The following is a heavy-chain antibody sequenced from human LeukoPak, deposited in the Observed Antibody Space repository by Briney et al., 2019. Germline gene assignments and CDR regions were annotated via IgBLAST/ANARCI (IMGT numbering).Heavy chain of an antibody. CDR1: GYTFTSYG. Sequence: ASVTVSCKASGYTFTSYGISWVRQAPGQGLEWMGWISAYNGNTNYAQKLQGRVTMTTDTSTSTAYMELRSLRSDDTAVYYCARVTPHRAITGTRFDPWGQGTLVTVSS. V-gene: IGHV1-18*01. CDR2: ISAYNGNT. CDR3: ARVTPHRAITGTRFDP. J-gene: IGHJ5*02. D-gene: IGHD1-7*01.